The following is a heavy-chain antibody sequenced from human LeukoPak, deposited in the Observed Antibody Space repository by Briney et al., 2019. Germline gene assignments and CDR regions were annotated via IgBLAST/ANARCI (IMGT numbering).Heavy chain of an antibody. CDR1: GYTFTSNY. CDR3: ATALHYYDSSGAVY. CDR2: ISPSGGST. D-gene: IGHD3-22*01. J-gene: IGHJ4*02. Sequence: ASVKVSCKAFGYTFTSNYMHWVRQAPGQGPEWMGVISPSGGSTTYAQKFQGRVTLTRDMSTSTDYLELSSLRSEDTAVYYCATALHYYDSSGAVYWGQGTLVTVSS. V-gene: IGHV1-46*01.